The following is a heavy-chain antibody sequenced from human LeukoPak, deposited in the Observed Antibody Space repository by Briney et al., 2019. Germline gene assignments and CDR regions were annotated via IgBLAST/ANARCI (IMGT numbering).Heavy chain of an antibody. CDR1: GFTFSSYA. J-gene: IGHJ1*01. CDR3: ARDQGDYGGYRQYFQH. D-gene: IGHD4-17*01. V-gene: IGHV3-30-3*01. CDR2: ISYDGSNK. Sequence: GGSLRLSCAASGFTFSSYAMHWVRQAPGNGLEWVAVISYDGSNKYYADSVKGRFTISRDNSKNTLYLQMNSLRAGDTAVYYCARDQGDYGGYRQYFQHWGQGTLVTVSS.